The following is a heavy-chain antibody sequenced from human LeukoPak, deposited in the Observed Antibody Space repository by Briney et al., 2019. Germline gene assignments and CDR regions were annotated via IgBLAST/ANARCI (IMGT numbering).Heavy chain of an antibody. CDR1: GYTFTSYY. CDR3: ARASGDDSSGYYHYFDY. J-gene: IGHJ4*02. Sequence: ASVEVSCKASGYTFTSYYMHWVRQAPGQGLEWMGIINPSGGSTSYAQKFQGRVTMTRDMSTSTVYMELSSLRSEDTAVYYCARASGDDSSGYYHYFDYWGQGTLVTVSS. CDR2: INPSGGST. V-gene: IGHV1-46*01. D-gene: IGHD3-22*01.